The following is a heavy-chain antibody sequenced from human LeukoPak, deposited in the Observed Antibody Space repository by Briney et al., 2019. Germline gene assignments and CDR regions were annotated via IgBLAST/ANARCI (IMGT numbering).Heavy chain of an antibody. CDR3: ARDLYSSSFYSGSYWGFDY. D-gene: IGHD1-26*01. CDR2: ISCSRSTI. J-gene: IGHJ4*02. Sequence: PGGALRLSCAASGFTFSSYSLNWVRQPPGKGLEWVSLISCSRSTIYYADTVKGRFTTSRDNAKNSLYLQMNSLIAEDTAVYYCARDLYSSSFYSGSYWGFDYWGQGTLVTVSS. CDR1: GFTFSSYS. V-gene: IGHV3-48*04.